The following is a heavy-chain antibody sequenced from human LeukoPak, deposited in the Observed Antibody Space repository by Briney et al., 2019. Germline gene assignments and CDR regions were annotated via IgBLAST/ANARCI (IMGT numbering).Heavy chain of an antibody. V-gene: IGHV3-30*02. CDR2: IRYDGSNK. J-gene: IGHJ4*02. D-gene: IGHD3-10*01. CDR3: AKAGPMVRGVIIPPLGY. Sequence: GGSLRLSCAASGFTFSSYGMHWVRQAPGKGLEWVAFIRYDGSNKYYADSMKGRFTISRDNSKNTLYLQMNSLRAEDTAVYYCAKAGPMVRGVIIPPLGYWGQGTLVTVSS. CDR1: GFTFSSYG.